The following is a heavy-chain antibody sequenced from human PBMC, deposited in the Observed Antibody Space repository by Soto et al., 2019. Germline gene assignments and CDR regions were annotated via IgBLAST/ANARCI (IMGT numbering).Heavy chain of an antibody. D-gene: IGHD3-10*01. Sequence: PGGSLMLSCAASGFTSSNAWMSWVRQAPGKGLEWVGRIKSKTDGGTTDYAAPVKGRFTISRDDSKNTLYLQMNSLKAEDTAVYYCTISLLWFGELLLSEYFQHWGQGTLVTVSS. CDR1: GFTSSNAW. J-gene: IGHJ1*01. V-gene: IGHV3-15*01. CDR3: TISLLWFGELLLSEYFQH. CDR2: IKSKTDGGTT.